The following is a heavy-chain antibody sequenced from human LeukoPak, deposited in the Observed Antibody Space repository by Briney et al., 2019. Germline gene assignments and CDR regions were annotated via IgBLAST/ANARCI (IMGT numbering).Heavy chain of an antibody. CDR2: ISSSGSTI. CDR3: ASDSYGDCYNYYYGTDV. D-gene: IGHD2-21*02. Sequence: GGSLRLSCAASGFTFSSYEMNWVRQAPGKGLEWVSYISSSGSTIYYADSVKGRFTISRDNAKNSLYLQMNSLRDEDTAVYYCASDSYGDCYNYYYGTDVWGQGTTVTVSS. CDR1: GFTFSSYE. V-gene: IGHV3-48*03. J-gene: IGHJ6*02.